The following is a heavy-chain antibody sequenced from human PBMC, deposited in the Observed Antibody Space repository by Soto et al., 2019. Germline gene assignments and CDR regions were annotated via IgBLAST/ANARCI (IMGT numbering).Heavy chain of an antibody. D-gene: IGHD3-10*02. V-gene: IGHV3-23*01. CDR2: ISGSGVST. Sequence: EVQLLESGGGLVQPGGSLRLSCAASGFTFSSYALGWVRQAPGRGLECVSAISGSGVSTFYADSVKGRFTISRDISKNTLYLQMTTLTAEDTAVYYCAKDHMIGGRLVEYMDVWGQGTTVTVSS. CDR3: AKDHMIGGRLVEYMDV. CDR1: GFTFSSYA. J-gene: IGHJ6*02.